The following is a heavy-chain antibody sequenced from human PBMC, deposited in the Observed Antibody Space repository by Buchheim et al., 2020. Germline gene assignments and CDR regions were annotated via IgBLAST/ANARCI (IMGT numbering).Heavy chain of an antibody. Sequence: EVQLVESGGGLVKPGGSLRLSCAASGFTFSSYSMNWVRQAPGKGLEWVSSISSSSYIYYADSVKGRFTISRDNAKNSLYLQMNSLRAEDTAVYYCARDRSEYYYYYYGMDVWGQGTT. J-gene: IGHJ6*02. V-gene: IGHV3-21*01. D-gene: IGHD2/OR15-2a*01. CDR2: ISSSSYI. CDR3: ARDRSEYYYYYYGMDV. CDR1: GFTFSSYS.